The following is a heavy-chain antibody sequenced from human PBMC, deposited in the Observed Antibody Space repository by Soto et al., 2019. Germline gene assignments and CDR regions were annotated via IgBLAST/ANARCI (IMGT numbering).Heavy chain of an antibody. V-gene: IGHV4-39*01. D-gene: IGHD4-17*01. CDR1: GGSISSRTYY. CDR3: ARSLTTVVTMDV. CDR2: IYYSGST. Sequence: SDTLSLTCTDSGGSISSRTYYWGWIRQPPGKGLEWIGSIYYSGSTYYNPSLKSRVTISVDTSKNQFSLKLSSVTAADTAVYYCARSLTTVVTMDVWGQGTTVTVS. J-gene: IGHJ6*02.